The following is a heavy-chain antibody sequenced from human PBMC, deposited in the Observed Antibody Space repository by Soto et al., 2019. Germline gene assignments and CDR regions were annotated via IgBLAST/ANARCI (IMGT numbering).Heavy chain of an antibody. CDR1: GGTFSTYT. D-gene: IGHD3-10*01. Sequence: QVQLVQSGAEVKKPGSSVKVSCKASGGTFSTYTFSWVRQAPGQGLEWVGRIIPIFGTPYYSQKFQGRVTITADKSTSTVYMELSSLRSDDTAVYFCARDRGTQMHLFVWDNWGQGTLVTVSS. CDR3: ARDRGTQMHLFVWDN. V-gene: IGHV1-69*06. CDR2: IIPIFGTP. J-gene: IGHJ4*02.